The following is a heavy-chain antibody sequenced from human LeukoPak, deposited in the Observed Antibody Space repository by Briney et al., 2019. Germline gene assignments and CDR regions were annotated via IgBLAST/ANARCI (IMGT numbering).Heavy chain of an antibody. V-gene: IGHV3-30*01. CDR2: ISYDGSNK. Sequence: AGSLRLSCAVSGFTFSSYAVHWVRQAPGKGIGWVGVISYDGSNKYYADSVKGRFTISRDNSKNTLYLQMNSLRAEDTAVYYCARPIAVAAVFDYWGQGTLVTVSS. CDR3: ARPIAVAAVFDY. J-gene: IGHJ4*02. CDR1: GFTFSSYA. D-gene: IGHD6-19*01.